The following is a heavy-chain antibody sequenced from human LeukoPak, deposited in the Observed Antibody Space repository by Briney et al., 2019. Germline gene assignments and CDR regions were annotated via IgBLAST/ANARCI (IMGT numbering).Heavy chain of an antibody. J-gene: IGHJ4*02. V-gene: IGHV3-30*04. D-gene: IGHD3-10*01. Sequence: GGSLRLSCAASGFTFSSYAMHWVRQAPGKGLEWVAVISYDGSNKYYADSVKGRFTISRDNSKNTLYLQMNSLRAEDTAVYYCAKDLDYYGSGTPNFDYWGQGTLVTVSS. CDR3: AKDLDYYGSGTPNFDY. CDR2: ISYDGSNK. CDR1: GFTFSSYA.